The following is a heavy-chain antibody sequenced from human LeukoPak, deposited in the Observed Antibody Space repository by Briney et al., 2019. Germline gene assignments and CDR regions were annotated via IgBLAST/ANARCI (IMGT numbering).Heavy chain of an antibody. CDR3: ARAGYCSGSTCYSWFFDL. CDR2: IYYSGST. V-gene: IGHV4-30-4*01. D-gene: IGHD2-15*01. CDR1: GGSVNNGNHY. Sequence: SETLSLTCTVSGGSVNNGNHYWTWIRQPPGKGLEWIGYIYYSGSTYYNPSLKSRLTISIDTSKNQLSLKLTSVTAADTAVYYCARAGYCSGSTCYSWFFDLWGRGTLVTVSS. J-gene: IGHJ2*01.